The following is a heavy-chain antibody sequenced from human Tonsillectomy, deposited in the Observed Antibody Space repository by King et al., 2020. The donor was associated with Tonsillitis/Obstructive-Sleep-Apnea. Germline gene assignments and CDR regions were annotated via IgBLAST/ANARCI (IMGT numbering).Heavy chain of an antibody. CDR1: GFTVRSNY. J-gene: IGHJ6*02. CDR2: IYSGDST. Sequence: VQLVESGGGLIQPGGSLRLSCAASGFTVRSNYMSWVRQAPGKGLEWGSVIYSGDSTFNADSVKGRFTISRDNSKNTLFLQMNSLRAEDTAVYYCARVGVVDYYYGMDVWGQGTTVTVSS. V-gene: IGHV3-53*01. D-gene: IGHD3-3*01. CDR3: ARVGVVDYYYGMDV.